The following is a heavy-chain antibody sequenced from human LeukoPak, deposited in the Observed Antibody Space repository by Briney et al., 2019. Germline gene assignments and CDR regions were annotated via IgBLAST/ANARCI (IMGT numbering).Heavy chain of an antibody. Sequence: SGKVSCKASGGTFSSYAISWLRQAPGQGLEWMGGIIPIFGTANYAQKFQGRVTITTDESTSTAYMELSSLRSEDTAVYYCARVKYYDSSGYYLGYFDYWGQGTLVTVSS. CDR1: GGTFSSYA. V-gene: IGHV1-69*05. CDR3: ARVKYYDSSGYYLGYFDY. CDR2: IIPIFGTA. J-gene: IGHJ4*02. D-gene: IGHD3-22*01.